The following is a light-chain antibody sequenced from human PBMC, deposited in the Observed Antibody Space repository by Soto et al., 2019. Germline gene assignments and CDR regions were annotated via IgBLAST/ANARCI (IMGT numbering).Light chain of an antibody. V-gene: IGLV3-21*02. J-gene: IGLJ1*01. CDR3: HVCDSSSYLYV. Sequence: SELTQPPSVSVAPGQTARITCGGNNIGSKGVHWYQQKPGQAPVLADYDVSDRPTGIPERFAGSNSGNTATLTISRVVAGDEADYYCHVCDSSSYLYVFGNGTKVTVL. CDR1: NIGSKG. CDR2: DVS.